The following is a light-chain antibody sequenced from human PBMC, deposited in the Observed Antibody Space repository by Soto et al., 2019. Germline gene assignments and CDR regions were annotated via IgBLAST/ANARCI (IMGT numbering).Light chain of an antibody. Sequence: EIVMTQSPATLSVSPGERATLSCRASQSVSSNLAWYQQKPGQAPRLLIYGASYRATAIPVRFSGSGSGTEFTLTIGSLQSEDFAVYYCQQYDNWPPITFGQGTRLEIK. CDR3: QQYDNWPPIT. CDR2: GAS. V-gene: IGKV3-15*01. CDR1: QSVSSN. J-gene: IGKJ5*01.